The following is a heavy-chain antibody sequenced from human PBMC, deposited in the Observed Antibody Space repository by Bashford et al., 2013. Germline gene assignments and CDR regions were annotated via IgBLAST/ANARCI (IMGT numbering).Heavy chain of an antibody. V-gene: IGHV3-23*01. D-gene: IGHD3-16*01. CDR3: ANALTFGGVIDAFDI. CDR2: ISGSGGST. Sequence: VRQAPGKGLEWVSAISGSGGSTYYADSVKGRFTISRDNSKNTLYLQMNSLRAEDTAVYYCANALTFGGVIDAFDIWGQGTMVTVSS. J-gene: IGHJ3*02.